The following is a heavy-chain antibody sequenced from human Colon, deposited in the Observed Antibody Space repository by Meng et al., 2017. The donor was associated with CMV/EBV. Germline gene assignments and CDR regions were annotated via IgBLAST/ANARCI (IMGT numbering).Heavy chain of an antibody. Sequence: SCVASGCSFTTYAMRWVRQAPGRGLEWVSSISRDGDDTYYAESVKGRFIVSRDNSKNTLYLQVNGLRAEDTAVYYCATLKWLNYFFEYWGQGTLVTVSS. J-gene: IGHJ4*02. V-gene: IGHV3-23*01. CDR3: ATLKWLNYFFEY. CDR2: ISRDGDDT. CDR1: GCSFTTYA. D-gene: IGHD5-24*01.